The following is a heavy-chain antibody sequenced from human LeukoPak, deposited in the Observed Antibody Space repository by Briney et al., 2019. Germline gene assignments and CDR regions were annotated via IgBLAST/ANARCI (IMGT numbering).Heavy chain of an antibody. V-gene: IGHV3-30-3*01. Sequence: GGSLRLSCAASGFTFSSYAMHWVRQAPGKGLEWVAVISYDGSNKYYADSVKGRFTISRDNSKNTLYLQMNSLRAEDTAVYYCARNLRPVVPAAACDYWGQGTLGTVSS. CDR2: ISYDGSNK. J-gene: IGHJ4*02. CDR1: GFTFSSYA. D-gene: IGHD2-2*01. CDR3: ARNLRPVVPAAACDY.